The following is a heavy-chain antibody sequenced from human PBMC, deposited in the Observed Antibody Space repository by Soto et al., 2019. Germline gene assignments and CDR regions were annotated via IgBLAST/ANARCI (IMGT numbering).Heavy chain of an antibody. CDR2: IYYSGST. CDR3: ARNDYSNYGMVTRIYYFDY. V-gene: IGHV4-39*01. Sequence: SETLSLTCTVSGGSISSSSYYWGWIRQPPGKGLEWIGSIYYSGSTYYNPSLKSRVTISVDTSKNQFSLKLSSVTAADTAVYYCARNDYSNYGMVTRIYYFDYWGQGTLVTVSS. CDR1: GGSISSSSYY. J-gene: IGHJ4*02. D-gene: IGHD4-4*01.